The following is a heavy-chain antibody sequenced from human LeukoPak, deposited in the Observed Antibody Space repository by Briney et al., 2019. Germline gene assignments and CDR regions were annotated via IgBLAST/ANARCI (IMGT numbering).Heavy chain of an antibody. D-gene: IGHD3-16*01. Sequence: SETLSLTCTVSGGSIRNYYWSWIRQPPRKGLEWIGYISYSGSTNYNPSLKSRVTISVDTSKNQFSLKLTSVTTADTAVYYSARVGRGDYTWGSYSFDYWGQGTLVTVSS. CDR1: GGSIRNYY. CDR3: ARVGRGDYTWGSYSFDY. J-gene: IGHJ4*02. V-gene: IGHV4-59*01. CDR2: ISYSGST.